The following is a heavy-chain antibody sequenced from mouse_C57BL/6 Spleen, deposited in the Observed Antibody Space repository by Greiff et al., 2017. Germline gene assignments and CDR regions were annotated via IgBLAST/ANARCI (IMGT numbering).Heavy chain of an antibody. Sequence: VQLKESGPGLVAPSQSLSITCTVSGFSLTSYGVHWVRQPPGKGLEWLVVIWSDGSTTYNSALKSRLSISKDNSKSQVFLNMNSLQTDDTAMYYCARHRDYGSSYGAMDYWGQGTSVTVSS. CDR2: IWSDGST. CDR3: ARHRDYGSSYGAMDY. V-gene: IGHV2-6-1*01. CDR1: GFSLTSYG. J-gene: IGHJ4*01. D-gene: IGHD1-1*01.